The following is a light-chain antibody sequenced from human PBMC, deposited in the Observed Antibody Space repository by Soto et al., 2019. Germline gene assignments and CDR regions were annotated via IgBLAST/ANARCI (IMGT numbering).Light chain of an antibody. CDR2: DAF. CDR1: QNVKTR. CDR3: QQYDEWPLT. V-gene: IGKV3-15*01. J-gene: IGKJ4*01. Sequence: EKVMTQSPATLSVSPGERATLSCRASQNVKTRLAWYQQKPGQAPRLLIYDAFTRATGIPARFSGSASGTDFNLTISSLQAEDFAVYYCQQYDEWPLTFGGGTKVEIK.